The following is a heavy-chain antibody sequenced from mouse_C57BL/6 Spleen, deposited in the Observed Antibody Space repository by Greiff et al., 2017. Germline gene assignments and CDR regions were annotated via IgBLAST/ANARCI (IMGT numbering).Heavy chain of an antibody. D-gene: IGHD1-1*01. J-gene: IGHJ2*01. Sequence: QVQLQQPGAELVMPGASVKLSCKASGYTFTSYWMHWVKQRPGQGLEWIGVIDPSDSYTSYNQKFKGKSTLTVDQSSSTAYMQLSSLTSEDSAVYYCARFYGYFDYWGQGTTLTVSS. CDR1: GYTFTSYW. V-gene: IGHV1-69*01. CDR3: ARFYGYFDY. CDR2: IDPSDSYT.